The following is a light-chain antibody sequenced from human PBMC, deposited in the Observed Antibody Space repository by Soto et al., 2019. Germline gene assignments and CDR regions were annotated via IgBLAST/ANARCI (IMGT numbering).Light chain of an antibody. CDR3: SSYAGRITLV. Sequence: QSGLTQTASVSGSPGQSITMSCTGSRSDVGGYNLVSWYQQHPGKAPKLLISDDNKRTSGVSDRFSGSKSGNTASLTISGLQAEDEGDYYCSSYAGRITLVFGGGTKLTVL. CDR1: RSDVGGYNL. J-gene: IGLJ2*01. V-gene: IGLV2-23*01. CDR2: DDN.